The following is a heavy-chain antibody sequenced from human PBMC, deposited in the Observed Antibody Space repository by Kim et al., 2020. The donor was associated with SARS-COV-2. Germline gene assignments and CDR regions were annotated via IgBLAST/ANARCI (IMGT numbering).Heavy chain of an antibody. CDR2: IWYNGSNT. J-gene: IGHJ4*02. V-gene: IGHV3-33*08. CDR3: AREGATLDTSCPDY. CDR1: GFTFSTYG. D-gene: IGHD2-2*01. Sequence: GGSLRLSCAASGFTFSTYGMHWVRQAPGKGLEWVAAIWYNGSNTYYADSVKGRFTISRDNSKNTMYLQMNSLRAEDTAVYYCAREGATLDTSCPDYWGQGTLVTVST.